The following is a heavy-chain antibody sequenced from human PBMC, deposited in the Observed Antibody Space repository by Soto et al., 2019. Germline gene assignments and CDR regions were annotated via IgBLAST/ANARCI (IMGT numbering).Heavy chain of an antibody. CDR1: GFTFSDYY. J-gene: IGHJ6*02. CDR2: ISDSGTTI. Sequence: QVHLVEAGGGLVKPGGSLRLSCAASGFTFSDYYMSWVRQAPGKGLEWVSHISDSGTTIYNTDFVKGRFTISRDNAKTSLYLQMNSLGAEDTAVYYCARGGVRSYGMDVWGHGMTVTV. D-gene: IGHD1-26*01. V-gene: IGHV3-11*01. CDR3: ARGGVRSYGMDV.